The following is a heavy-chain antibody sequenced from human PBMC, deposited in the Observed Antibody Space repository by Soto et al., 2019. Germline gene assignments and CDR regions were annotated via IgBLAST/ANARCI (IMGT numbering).Heavy chain of an antibody. V-gene: IGHV3-48*02. CDR3: VRGLVTIDY. J-gene: IGHJ4*02. Sequence: GSLRLSCGAPGFTLDTFGMNWVRQAPGRGLEWLSYISITSATRYYADSVKGRFTISRDNAENSLYLQMNSLRDEDTAVYYCVRGLVTIDYWGQGTLVTVSS. CDR1: GFTLDTFG. CDR2: ISITSATR.